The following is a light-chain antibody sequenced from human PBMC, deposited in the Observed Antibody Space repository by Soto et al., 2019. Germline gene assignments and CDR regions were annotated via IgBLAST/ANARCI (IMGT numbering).Light chain of an antibody. CDR2: EAS. Sequence: DRQKTQSPATLSASVVDIVTITCRASQSISHWLAWYQQKPGKAPKLLIYEASTLESGVPSRFSGSGSGTDFTLTISSLQPEDFATYYCQQANSLPRTFGGGTKVDIK. J-gene: IGKJ4*01. CDR1: QSISHW. CDR3: QQANSLPRT. V-gene: IGKV1-5*01.